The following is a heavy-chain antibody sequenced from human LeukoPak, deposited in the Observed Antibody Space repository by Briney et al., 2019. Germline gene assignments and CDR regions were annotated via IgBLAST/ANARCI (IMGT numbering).Heavy chain of an antibody. CDR2: INHSGST. Sequence: SETLSLTCAVYGGSFSGYYWSWIRQPPGKGLEWIGEINHSGSTEYNPSLKSRITISVDTSKNQFSLQLKSVTAADTAVYYCARPEDYDSSGYSSYFHHWGQGTLVTVSS. V-gene: IGHV4-34*01. CDR3: ARPEDYDSSGYSSYFHH. CDR1: GGSFSGYY. J-gene: IGHJ1*01. D-gene: IGHD3-22*01.